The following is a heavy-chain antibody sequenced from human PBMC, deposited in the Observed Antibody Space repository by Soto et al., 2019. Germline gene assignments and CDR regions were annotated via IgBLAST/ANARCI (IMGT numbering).Heavy chain of an antibody. D-gene: IGHD1-1*01. CDR1: GGFVTSGSYY. CDR3: ARVERGTATTVVDAFDI. CDR2: MSHSGGT. J-gene: IGHJ3*02. Sequence: QVQLQQWGAGLLKPSETLSLTCAVSGGFVTSGSYYWSWIRQPPGKGLEWIGEMSHSGGTHFNPSLNSRVSISVDTSKNQFTLKMSSVTAADTALYYFARVERGTATTVVDAFDIWGPGTMVTVSS. V-gene: IGHV4-34*01.